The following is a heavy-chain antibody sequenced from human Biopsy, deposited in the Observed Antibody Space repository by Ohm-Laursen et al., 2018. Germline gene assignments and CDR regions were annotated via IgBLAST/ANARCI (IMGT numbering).Heavy chain of an antibody. CDR3: ERMDCSGGSCHYYSYGMDV. D-gene: IGHD2-15*01. CDR2: IHHSGST. CDR1: GVSITAYY. Sequence: SETLSLTCTVSGVSITAYYWSWIRQPPGKGLECIGNIHHSGSTNYNPSLKSRLTISVDTSKNQFSLKLSSVTAADTAVYYCERMDCSGGSCHYYSYGMDVWGQGTTVTVSS. J-gene: IGHJ6*02. V-gene: IGHV4-4*09.